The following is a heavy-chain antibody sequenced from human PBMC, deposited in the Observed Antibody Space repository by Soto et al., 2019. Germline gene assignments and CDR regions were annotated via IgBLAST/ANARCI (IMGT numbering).Heavy chain of an antibody. J-gene: IGHJ6*02. D-gene: IGHD3-3*01. CDR3: ARGSGAYDFWSGYRYYYGMDV. CDR2: IYYSGST. V-gene: IGHV4-30-4*01. CDR1: GGSISSGDYY. Sequence: KSSETLSLTCTVSGGSISSGDYYWSWIRQPPGKGLEWIGYIYYSGSTYYNPSLKSRVTISVDTSKNQFSLKLSSVTAADTAVYYCARGSGAYDFWSGYRYYYGMDVWGQGTTVTVSS.